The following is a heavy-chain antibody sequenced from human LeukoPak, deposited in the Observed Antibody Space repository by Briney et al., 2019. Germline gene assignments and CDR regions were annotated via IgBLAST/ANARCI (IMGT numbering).Heavy chain of an antibody. J-gene: IGHJ4*02. CDR3: ARDHWPQYSSGLGDY. CDR1: GYTFTSYG. V-gene: IGHV1-18*01. D-gene: IGHD6-19*01. CDR2: ISAYNGNT. Sequence: ASVKVSCKASGYTFTSYGISWVRQAPGQGLERMGWISAYNGNTNYAQKLQGRVTMTTDTSTSTAYMELRSLRSDDTAVYYCARDHWPQYSSGLGDYWGQGTLVTVSS.